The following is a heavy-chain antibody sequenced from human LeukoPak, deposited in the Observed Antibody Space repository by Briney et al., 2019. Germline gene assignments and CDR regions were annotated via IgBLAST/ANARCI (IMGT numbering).Heavy chain of an antibody. CDR2: VTDTGGNT. D-gene: IGHD2-15*01. Sequence: GGSLRLSCAASGFTFSSYGMTWVRQAPVKGLEWLSVVTDTGGNTYHADSVKGRFTISRDNSKNTVYLEMNSLRVEDTAVYYCAKGTVRSCSGPSCYPLDSWGQGTLVTVSS. CDR1: GFTFSSYG. CDR3: AKGTVRSCSGPSCYPLDS. J-gene: IGHJ4*02. V-gene: IGHV3-23*01.